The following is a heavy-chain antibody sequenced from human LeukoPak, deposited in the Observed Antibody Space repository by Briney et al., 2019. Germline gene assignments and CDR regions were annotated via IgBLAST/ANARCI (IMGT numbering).Heavy chain of an antibody. CDR2: ISTSSIYI. D-gene: IGHD1-1*01. CDR3: PRIQAWNDRGGLAY. J-gene: IGHJ4*02. V-gene: IGHV3-21*01. Sequence: PGGSLRLSCAASGFTFSSYTMNWVRQAPGKGLEWVSSISTSSIYIYYTDSLKGRFTISRDNARNSLYLQMNSLKAEDTAVYYCPRIQAWNDRGGLAYWAQETLVTVSS. CDR1: GFTFSSYT.